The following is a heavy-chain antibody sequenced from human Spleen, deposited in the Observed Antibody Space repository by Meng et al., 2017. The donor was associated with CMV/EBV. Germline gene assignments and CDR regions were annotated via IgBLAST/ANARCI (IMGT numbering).Heavy chain of an antibody. D-gene: IGHD1-26*01. CDR1: GGTFSSYT. Sequence: SVKVSCKASGGTFSSYTISWVRQAPGQGLEWMGRIIPILGIANYAQKFQGRATITADKSTSTVYMELSSLRSDDTAVYYCARDSSRIVGATTLGYWGQGTLVTVSS. CDR2: IIPILGIA. V-gene: IGHV1-69*04. J-gene: IGHJ4*02. CDR3: ARDSSRIVGATTLGY.